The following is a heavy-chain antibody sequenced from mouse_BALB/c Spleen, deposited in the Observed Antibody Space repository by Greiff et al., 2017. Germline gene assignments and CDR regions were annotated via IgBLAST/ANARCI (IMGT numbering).Heavy chain of an antibody. Sequence: EVKLVESGPSLVKPSQTLSLTCSVTGDSITSGYWNWIRKFPGNKLEYMGYISYSGSTYYNPSLKSRISITRDTSKNQYSLQLNSVTTEDTATYYCAVIHYYGYGYFDVWGAGTTVTVSS. V-gene: IGHV3-8*02. CDR2: ISYSGST. J-gene: IGHJ1*01. CDR3: AVIHYYGYGYFDV. D-gene: IGHD1-2*01. CDR1: GDSITSGY.